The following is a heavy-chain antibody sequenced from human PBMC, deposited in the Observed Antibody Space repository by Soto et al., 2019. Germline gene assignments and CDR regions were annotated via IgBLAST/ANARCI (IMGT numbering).Heavy chain of an antibody. CDR1: GYTFSDYY. J-gene: IGHJ5*02. V-gene: IGHV1-2*02. D-gene: IGHD3-16*01. Sequence: ASVKVSCKASGYTFSDYYVNWVRQAPGQGLEWMGWINPNVGGTNYARKFQGRVTMTRDTSISTVYMKLTRLSPDDTAIYYCARGGREVPRIPYDTWGQGTRVTVSS. CDR3: ARGGREVPRIPYDT. CDR2: INPNVGGT.